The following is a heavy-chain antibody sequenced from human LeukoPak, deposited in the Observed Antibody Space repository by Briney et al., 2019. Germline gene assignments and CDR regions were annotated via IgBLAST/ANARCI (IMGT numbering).Heavy chain of an antibody. CDR3: ARLWFGESGY. Sequence: GGSLRLSCTASGFSFSGHWMHWARQLPGKGLVWVSRISPTGSTTSYADSVKGRFTVSRDNAKNSLYLQMNSLRAEDTAVYYCARLWFGESGYWGQGTLVTASS. CDR1: GFSFSGHW. V-gene: IGHV3-74*01. CDR2: ISPTGSTT. D-gene: IGHD3-10*01. J-gene: IGHJ4*02.